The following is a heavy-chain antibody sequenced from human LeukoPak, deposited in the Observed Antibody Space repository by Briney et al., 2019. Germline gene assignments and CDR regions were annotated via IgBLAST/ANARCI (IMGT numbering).Heavy chain of an antibody. V-gene: IGHV4-34*01. Sequence: SETLSLTCAVYGGSFSGYYWSWIRQPPGKGLEWIGEINHSGSTNYNPSLKSRVTISVATSKNQFSLNLNSVTAADTAVYHCAGSSAWNDAFDIWGQGTMVTVSS. CDR2: INHSGST. CDR3: AGSSAWNDAFDI. CDR1: GGSFSGYY. J-gene: IGHJ3*02. D-gene: IGHD6-19*01.